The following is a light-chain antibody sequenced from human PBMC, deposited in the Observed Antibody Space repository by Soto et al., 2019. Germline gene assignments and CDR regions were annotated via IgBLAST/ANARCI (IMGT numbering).Light chain of an antibody. CDR1: QSVTTR. Sequence: IVLTQSPGTLYSSPRERVTLSCRASQSVTTRLAWYQHKPGQAPTLLMSGASNRASGVPVRFSGSGSGTDFTLTITRLDPEDFAPYYCQQYGGSPITFGLGTRLEIK. J-gene: IGKJ5*01. V-gene: IGKV3-20*01. CDR2: GAS. CDR3: QQYGGSPIT.